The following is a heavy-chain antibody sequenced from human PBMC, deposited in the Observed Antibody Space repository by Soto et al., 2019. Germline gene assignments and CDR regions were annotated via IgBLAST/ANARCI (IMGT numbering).Heavy chain of an antibody. CDR3: AREVGSIVVVVAAVSLFDY. CDR2: INPSGGST. Sequence: ASVKVSCKASGYTFTSYYMHWVRQAPGQGLEWMGIINPSGGSTSYAQKFQGRVTMTRDTSTSTVYMELSSLRSEGTAVYYCAREVGSIVVVVAAVSLFDYWGQGTLVTVSS. CDR1: GYTFTSYY. J-gene: IGHJ4*02. D-gene: IGHD2-15*01. V-gene: IGHV1-46*01.